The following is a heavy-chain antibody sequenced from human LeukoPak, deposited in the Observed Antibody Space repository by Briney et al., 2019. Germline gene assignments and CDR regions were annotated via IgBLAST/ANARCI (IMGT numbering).Heavy chain of an antibody. J-gene: IGHJ3*02. CDR3: ARGGGCNWNWGYAFDI. V-gene: IGHV3-64*01. CDR2: INSNGGST. CDR1: GFSFNNYA. D-gene: IGHD1-7*01. Sequence: GGSLRLSCAASGFSFNNYAMYWVRQSPGKGLEYVSAINSNGGSTNYANSVKDRFTISRDNSKNTLYLQMGSLRAEDMAVYYCARGGGCNWNWGYAFDIWGQGTMVTVSS.